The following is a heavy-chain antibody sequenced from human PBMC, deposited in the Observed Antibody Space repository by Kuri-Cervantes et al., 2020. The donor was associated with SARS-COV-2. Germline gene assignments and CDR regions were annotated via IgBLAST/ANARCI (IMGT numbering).Heavy chain of an antibody. CDR2: INHSGST. CDR1: GGSISSSSYY. V-gene: IGHV4-39*07. Sequence: GSLRLSCTVSGGSISSSSYYWGWIRQPPGKGLEWIGEINHSGSTNYNPSLKSRVTISVDTSKDQFSLKLSSVTAADTAVYYCARAAYSSSWYGERNWYDPWGQGTLVTVSS. D-gene: IGHD6-13*01. CDR3: ARAAYSSSWYGERNWYDP. J-gene: IGHJ5*02.